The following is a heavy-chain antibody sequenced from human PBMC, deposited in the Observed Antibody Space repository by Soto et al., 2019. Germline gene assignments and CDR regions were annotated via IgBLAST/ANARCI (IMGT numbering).Heavy chain of an antibody. CDR1: GGSISSGGYY. J-gene: IGHJ3*02. CDR2: IYSSGST. V-gene: IGHV4-31*03. CDR3: AREGGANPAFDI. Sequence: QVQLQESGPGLVKPSQTLSLTCTVSGGSISSGGYYWSWIRQHPGKGLEWIGYIYSSGSTYYNTSLNGRVTISVDTSKNQSSLKLSSVTAADTAVYYCAREGGANPAFDIWGQGTMVTVSS. D-gene: IGHD2-8*01.